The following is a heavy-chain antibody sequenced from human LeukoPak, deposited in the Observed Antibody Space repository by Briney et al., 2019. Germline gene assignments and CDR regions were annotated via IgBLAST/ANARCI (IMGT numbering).Heavy chain of an antibody. D-gene: IGHD3-3*01. CDR3: ARTLSSVLRFLEWLPPGD. V-gene: IGHV1-8*01. CDR1: GYTFTSYD. J-gene: IGHJ4*02. CDR2: MNPNSGST. Sequence: ASVKVFCKASGYTFTSYDINWVRQATGQGLEWMGWMNPNSGSTSYAQKFQGRVTMTRNTSISPTYTELSSLRSEDTAVNFCARTLSSVLRFLEWLPPGDWGQGTLVTVSS.